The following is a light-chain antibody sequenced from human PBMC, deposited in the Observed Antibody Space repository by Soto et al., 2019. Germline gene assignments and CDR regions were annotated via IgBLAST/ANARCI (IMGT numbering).Light chain of an antibody. J-gene: IGKJ5*01. CDR1: QSVTSY. CDR2: AAS. V-gene: IGKV3-11*01. CDR3: RQPSNRRSIT. Sequence: DIQMTQSPSTLSSSVGERATISCRASQSVTSYLGWYQQQPGQAPKLLIYAASSLQSGIPSRFSGSGSGTDVSIIINSRGHAEGKVAYCRQPSNRRSITFGQGTRLEIK.